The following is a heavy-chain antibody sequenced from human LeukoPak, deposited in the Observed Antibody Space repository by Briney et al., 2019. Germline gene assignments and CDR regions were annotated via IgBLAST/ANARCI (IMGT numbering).Heavy chain of an antibody. CDR1: GGSISSYY. V-gene: IGHV4-59*01. D-gene: IGHD6-13*01. J-gene: IGHJ5*02. CDR2: IYYGGST. CDR3: AREVAAAGTIWFDP. Sequence: SETLSLTCTVSGGSISSYYWSWIRQPPGKGLEWIGYIYYGGSTNYNPSLKSRVTISVDTSKNQFSLKLGSVTAADTAVYYCAREVAAAGTIWFDPWGQGTLVTVSS.